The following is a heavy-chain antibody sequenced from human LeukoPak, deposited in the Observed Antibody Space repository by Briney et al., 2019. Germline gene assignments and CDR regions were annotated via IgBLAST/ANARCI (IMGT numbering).Heavy chain of an antibody. Sequence: SETLSLTCAVSGGSISSGGYSWSWIRQPPGKGLEWIGYIYHSGSTYYNPSLKSRVTISVDRSKNQFSLKLSSVTAADTAVYYCARRKSGYDYGYWGQGTLVTVSS. J-gene: IGHJ4*02. V-gene: IGHV4-30-2*01. D-gene: IGHD5-12*01. CDR3: ARRKSGYDYGY. CDR1: GGSISSGGYS. CDR2: IYHSGST.